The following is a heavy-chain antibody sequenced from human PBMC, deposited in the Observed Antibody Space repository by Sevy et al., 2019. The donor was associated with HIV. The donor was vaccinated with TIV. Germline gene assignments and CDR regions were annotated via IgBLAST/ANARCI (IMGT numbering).Heavy chain of an antibody. Sequence: SETLSLTCAVSGGSISSGGYSWSWIRQPPGKGLEWIGYIYHSGSTYYNPSLKSRVTISVDRSKNQFSLKLSSVTAADTAVYYCARASGYYYEGFDYWGQGTLVTVSS. CDR3: ARASGYYYEGFDY. V-gene: IGHV4-30-2*01. D-gene: IGHD3-22*01. CDR1: GGSISSGGYS. CDR2: IYHSGST. J-gene: IGHJ4*02.